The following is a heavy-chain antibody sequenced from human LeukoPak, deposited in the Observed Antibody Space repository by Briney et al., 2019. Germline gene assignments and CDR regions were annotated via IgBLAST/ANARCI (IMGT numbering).Heavy chain of an antibody. CDR2: ISYDGSNK. CDR1: RFTFSSYG. D-gene: IGHD6-19*01. Sequence: PGRSLRLSCAASRFTFSSYGMHWVRQAPGKGLEWVAVISYDGSNKYYADSVKGRFTISRDNSKNTLYLQMNSLRAEDTAVYYCAKGFRGAVAGTAYFDYWGQGTLVTVSS. CDR3: AKGFRGAVAGTAYFDY. J-gene: IGHJ4*02. V-gene: IGHV3-30*18.